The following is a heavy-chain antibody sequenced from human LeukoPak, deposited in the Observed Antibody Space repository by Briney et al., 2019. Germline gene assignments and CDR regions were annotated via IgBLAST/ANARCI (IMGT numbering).Heavy chain of an antibody. V-gene: IGHV1-24*01. CDR2: FDPEDGET. Sequence: ASVTVSCKASGYTFTGYYMHWVRQAPGKGLEWMGGFDPEDGETIYAQKFQGRVTMTEDTSTDTAYMELSSLRSEDTAVYYCATLGSAPGPWGQGTLVTVSS. J-gene: IGHJ5*02. D-gene: IGHD2-15*01. CDR1: GYTFTGYY. CDR3: ATLGSAPGP.